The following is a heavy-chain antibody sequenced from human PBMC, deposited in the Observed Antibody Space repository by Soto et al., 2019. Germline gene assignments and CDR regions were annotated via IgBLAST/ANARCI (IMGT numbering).Heavy chain of an antibody. D-gene: IGHD2-2*01. Sequence: SVKVSCKASGGTFSSYTISWVRQAPGQGLEWMGGIIPIFGTANYAQKFQGRVTITADESTSTAYMELSSLRSEDTAVYYCASDRLPAAIREVWFDPWGQGTLVTVSS. CDR2: IIPIFGTA. V-gene: IGHV1-69*13. CDR3: ASDRLPAAIREVWFDP. J-gene: IGHJ5*02. CDR1: GGTFSSYT.